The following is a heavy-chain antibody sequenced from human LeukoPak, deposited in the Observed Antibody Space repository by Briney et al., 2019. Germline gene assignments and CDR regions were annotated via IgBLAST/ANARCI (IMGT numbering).Heavy chain of an antibody. J-gene: IGHJ6*03. Sequence: ASVKVSCKASGYTFTSYYMHWVRQAPGQGLEWMGIINPSGGSTSYAQKFQGRVTMTRDMSTSTVYMELSSLRSEDTAVYYCARDGRDNDCSSTSCHQSYYYMDVWAKGTTVTVSS. CDR1: GYTFTSYY. D-gene: IGHD2-2*01. CDR3: ARDGRDNDCSSTSCHQSYYYMDV. CDR2: INPSGGST. V-gene: IGHV1-46*01.